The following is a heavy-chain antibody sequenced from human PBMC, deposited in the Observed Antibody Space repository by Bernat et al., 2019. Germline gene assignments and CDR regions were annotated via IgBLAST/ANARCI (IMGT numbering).Heavy chain of an antibody. J-gene: IGHJ3*02. D-gene: IGHD6-13*01. CDR2: ISYDGSNK. V-gene: IGHV3-30*18. CDR3: AKETHLEQQLTPAPFDI. Sequence: QVQLVESGGGVVQPGRSLRLSCAASGFTFSSYGMHWVRQAPGKGLEWVAVISYDGSNKYYADSVKGRFTISRDNSKNTLYPQMNSLRAEDTAVYYCAKETHLEQQLTPAPFDIWGQGTMVTVSS. CDR1: GFTFSSYG.